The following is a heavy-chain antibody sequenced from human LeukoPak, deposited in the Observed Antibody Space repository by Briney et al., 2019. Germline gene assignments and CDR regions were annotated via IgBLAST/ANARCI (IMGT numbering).Heavy chain of an antibody. CDR1: GGSIRSSYYY. CDR2: IYDSGST. Sequence: SETLSLTCTVSGGSIRSSYYYWGWIRQPPGKGLEWIGSIYDSGSTYYNPSLKSRVTISVDTSKNQFSLKLSSVTAADTAVYYCARVYGKYFDYWGQGTLVTVSS. CDR3: ARVYGKYFDY. D-gene: IGHD3-10*01. V-gene: IGHV4-39*07. J-gene: IGHJ4*02.